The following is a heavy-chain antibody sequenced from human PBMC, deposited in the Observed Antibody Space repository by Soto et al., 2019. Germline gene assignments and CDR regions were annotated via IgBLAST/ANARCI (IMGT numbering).Heavy chain of an antibody. CDR3: TRDTCGARDY. Sequence: EVQLVESGGGLVQPGGSLRLSCTDSGFTFSGDWMHWVRQAPGKGLVWVSRIDPYETGISYADSVKGRFTIFRDNAKSTLYLQMNSLRVEDTAVYYCTRDTCGARDYWGQGTLVTVSS. CDR2: IDPYETGI. CDR1: GFTFSGDW. V-gene: IGHV3-74*01. J-gene: IGHJ4*02. D-gene: IGHD4-17*01.